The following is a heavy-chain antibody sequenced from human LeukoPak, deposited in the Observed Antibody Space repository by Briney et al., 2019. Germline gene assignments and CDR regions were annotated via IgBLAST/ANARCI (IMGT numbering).Heavy chain of an antibody. CDR1: GYTFTSYD. J-gene: IGHJ6*03. V-gene: IGHV1-8*01. Sequence: ASVKVSCKASGYTFTSYDINWVRQATGQGLEWMGWMNPNSGNTGYAQKFQGRVTMTRNTSISTAYMELSSLRSDDTAVYYCARGGPAYSSSWYGQTDSYYYYYMDVWGKGTTVTVSS. CDR3: ARGGPAYSSSWYGQTDSYYYYYMDV. CDR2: MNPNSGNT. D-gene: IGHD6-13*01.